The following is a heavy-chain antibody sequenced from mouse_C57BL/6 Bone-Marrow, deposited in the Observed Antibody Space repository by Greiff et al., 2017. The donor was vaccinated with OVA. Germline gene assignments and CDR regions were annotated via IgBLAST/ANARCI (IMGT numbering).Heavy chain of an antibody. CDR1: GYTFTSYW. CDR3: IYDGYQVWCAY. V-gene: IGHV1-5*01. D-gene: IGHD2-3*01. J-gene: IGHJ3*01. CDR2: IYPGNSDT. Sequence: VQLQQSGTVLARPGASVKMSCKTSGYTFTSYWMHWVKQRPGQGLEWIGAIYPGNSDTSYNQKFKGKAKLTAVTSASTAYMELSSLTNEDSAVDYCIYDGYQVWCAYWGQGTLVTVSA.